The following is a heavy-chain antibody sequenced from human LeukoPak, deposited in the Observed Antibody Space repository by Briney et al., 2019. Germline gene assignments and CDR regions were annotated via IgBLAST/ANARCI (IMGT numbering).Heavy chain of an antibody. V-gene: IGHV3-23*01. D-gene: IGHD7-27*01. CDR2: ISESGANT. Sequence: GGSLRLSCAASGFTFADFGMSWVRQVPGKGLEWVSSISESGANTHYADSVKGRFTISRDNSKSTLFLQMNSLRAEDAAVYYCARQFITGGWGQGTLVTVTS. CDR1: GFTFADFG. CDR3: ARQFITGG. J-gene: IGHJ4*02.